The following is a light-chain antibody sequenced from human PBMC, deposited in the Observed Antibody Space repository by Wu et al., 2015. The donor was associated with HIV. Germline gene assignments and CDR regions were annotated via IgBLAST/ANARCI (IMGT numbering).Light chain of an antibody. V-gene: IGKV1-5*03. CDR1: ESIIRW. Sequence: QMTQSPSTLSASVGDRVTITCRASESIIRWLAWYQQKPGKTPKLLIYKASSLESGVPSRFSGSGSGTEFTLTISRLQPDDVATYYCQQYDTYPWTFGQGTKVEIK. CDR3: QQYDTYPWT. J-gene: IGKJ1*01. CDR2: KAS.